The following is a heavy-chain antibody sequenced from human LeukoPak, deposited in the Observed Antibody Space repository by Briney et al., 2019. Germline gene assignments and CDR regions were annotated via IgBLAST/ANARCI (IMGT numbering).Heavy chain of an antibody. Sequence: SETLSLTCTVSGGSISSSSYYWGWIRQPPGKGLEWIGSIYYSGSTYYNPSLKSRVTISVDTSKNQFSLKLSSVTAADTAVYYCARDPSGWYPDYWGQGTLVTVSS. J-gene: IGHJ4*02. CDR2: IYYSGST. CDR3: ARDPSGWYPDY. D-gene: IGHD6-19*01. CDR1: GGSISSSSYY. V-gene: IGHV4-39*07.